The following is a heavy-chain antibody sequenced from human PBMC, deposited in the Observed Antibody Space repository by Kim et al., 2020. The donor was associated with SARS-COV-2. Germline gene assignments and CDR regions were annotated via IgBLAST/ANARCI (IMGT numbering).Heavy chain of an antibody. D-gene: IGHD2-2*01. Sequence: SETLSLTCAVYGGSFSGYYWSWIRQPPGKGLEWIGEINHSGSTNYNPSLKSRVTISVDTSKNQFSLKLSSVTAADTAVYYCARARGDVDIVVVPAIQQEAYYYGMDVWGQGTTVTVSS. V-gene: IGHV4-34*01. J-gene: IGHJ6*02. CDR2: INHSGST. CDR3: ARARGDVDIVVVPAIQQEAYYYGMDV. CDR1: GGSFSGYY.